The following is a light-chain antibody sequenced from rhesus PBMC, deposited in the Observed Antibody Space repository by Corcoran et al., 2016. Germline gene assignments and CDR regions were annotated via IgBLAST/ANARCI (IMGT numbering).Light chain of an antibody. CDR1: QGISSY. J-gene: IGKJ1*01. CDR3: QQGNSNPWT. Sequence: DIQMSQSPSSLSASVGDRVTITCRASQGISSYLNWYQQKPGKAPKLLIYYANSLASGVPSRLSGSGSGTEFTLTISSLQPEDFATYYCQQGNSNPWTFGQGTK. CDR2: YAN. V-gene: IGKV1-32*02.